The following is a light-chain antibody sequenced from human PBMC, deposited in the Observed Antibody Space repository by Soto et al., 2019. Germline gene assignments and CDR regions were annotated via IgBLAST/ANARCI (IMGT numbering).Light chain of an antibody. CDR2: DAS. J-gene: IGKJ1*01. CDR1: QSISTW. Sequence: DIQMTQSPSTLSASVGDRVTITCRASQSISTWLAWYQQKPGKAPNLLIYDASSLESGVSSRFSGSGSGTEFTLTISSLQPDDFATYYCQQYNTYSPRWTFGQGTDVEIK. CDR3: QQYNTYSPRWT. V-gene: IGKV1-5*01.